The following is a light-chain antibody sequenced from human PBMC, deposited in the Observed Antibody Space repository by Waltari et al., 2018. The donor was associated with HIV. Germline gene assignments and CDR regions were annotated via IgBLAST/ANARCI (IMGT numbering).Light chain of an antibody. CDR2: DVN. J-gene: IGLJ2*01. CDR3: CSYANSSTYVV. CDR1: SSDVGGYNY. Sequence: QSALTQPASVSGSPGQSITISCTGTSSDVGGYNYVSWYQQYPDKAPKLMIYDVNKRPSGVSNRFSGSKSGNTASLTISGLQAEDEADYYCCSYANSSTYVVFGGGTKLTVL. V-gene: IGLV2-23*02.